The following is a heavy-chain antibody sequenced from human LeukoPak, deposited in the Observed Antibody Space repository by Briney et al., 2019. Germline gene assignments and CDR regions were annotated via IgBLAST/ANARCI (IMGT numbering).Heavy chain of an antibody. CDR1: GYPFTAYY. CDR2: INPSGGST. D-gene: IGHD5-18*01. J-gene: IGHJ3*02. CDR3: ARDGISRYGAFDI. V-gene: IGHV1-46*01. Sequence: ASVKVSCKAFGYPFTAYYMYWVRQAPGQGPEWMGIINPSGGSTSYAQKFQGRVTMTRDMSANTVYMELSSLRSDDTAVYYCARDGISRYGAFDIWGHGTMITVSS.